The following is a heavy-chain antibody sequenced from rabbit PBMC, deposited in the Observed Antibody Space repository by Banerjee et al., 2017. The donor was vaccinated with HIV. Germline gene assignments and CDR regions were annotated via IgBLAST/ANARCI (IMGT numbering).Heavy chain of an antibody. Sequence: SLEESGGGLVQPEGALTLTCKASGFDLSSNYYMCWVRQAPGKGLEWIGCIYTGSSGRADYASWAKGRFTISKTSSTTVTLQMTSLAAADTATYFCARGGASAGGYYIVPYGMDLWGPGTLVTVS. CDR2: IYTGSSGRA. CDR1: GFDLSSNYY. CDR3: ARGGASAGGYYIVPYGMDL. J-gene: IGHJ6*01. D-gene: IGHD1-1*01. V-gene: IGHV1S40*01.